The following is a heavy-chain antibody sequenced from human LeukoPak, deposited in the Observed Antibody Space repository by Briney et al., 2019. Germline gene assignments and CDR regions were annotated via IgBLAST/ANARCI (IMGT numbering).Heavy chain of an antibody. D-gene: IGHD5-24*01. CDR1: GGSFSGYY. CDR3: ATLEMATIGGGFDY. CDR2: INHSGST. V-gene: IGHV4-34*01. Sequence: SETLSLTCAVYGGSFSGYYWSWIRQPPGKGLEWIGEINHSGSTNYNPSLKSRVTISVDTSKNQFSLKLSSVTAADTAVYYCATLEMATIGGGFDYWGQETLVTVSS. J-gene: IGHJ4*02.